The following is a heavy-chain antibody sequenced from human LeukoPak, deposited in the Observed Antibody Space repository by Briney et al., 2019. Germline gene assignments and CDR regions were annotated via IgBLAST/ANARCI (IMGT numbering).Heavy chain of an antibody. D-gene: IGHD3-3*01. CDR1: GGSISSGGYS. V-gene: IGHV4-30-2*01. J-gene: IGHJ5*02. CDR2: IYHSGST. Sequence: SETLSLTCAVSGGSISSGGYSWSWIRQPPGKGLEWIGYIYHSGSTYYNPSLKSRVTISVDTSKNQFSLKPSSVTAADTAVYYCARDSQLQIWSGYYEARWFDPWGQGTLVTVSS. CDR3: ARDSQLQIWSGYYEARWFDP.